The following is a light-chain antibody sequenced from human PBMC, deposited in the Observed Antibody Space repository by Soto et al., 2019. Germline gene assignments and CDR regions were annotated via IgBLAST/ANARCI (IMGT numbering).Light chain of an antibody. J-gene: IGKJ5*01. Sequence: DIQMTQSPSSVSASVGDRVTITCRASQDISNWSAWYQQKPGKAPKLLIYAASSLQGGVPSRFSGSGFGTDFSLTISSLQPEDFATFFCQQSHSFPITFGQGTRLEIK. CDR2: AAS. CDR3: QQSHSFPIT. V-gene: IGKV1-12*01. CDR1: QDISNW.